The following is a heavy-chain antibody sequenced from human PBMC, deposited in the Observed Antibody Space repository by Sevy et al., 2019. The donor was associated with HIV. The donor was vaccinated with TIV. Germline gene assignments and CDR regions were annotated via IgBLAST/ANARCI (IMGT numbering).Heavy chain of an antibody. J-gene: IGHJ5*02. CDR2: IFYTGTT. CDR1: GGSISSSNYY. D-gene: IGHD2-2*01. V-gene: IGHV4-39*01. CDR3: ARDHLLSLAYSWFDP. Sequence: SETLSLTCTVSGGSISSSNYYWGWIRQSAGKWLEWIGSIFYTGTTHYNPSLKSRVTISVDTSKNQFSLKLSSVTAADTAVYYCARDHLLSLAYSWFDPWGQGTLVTVSS.